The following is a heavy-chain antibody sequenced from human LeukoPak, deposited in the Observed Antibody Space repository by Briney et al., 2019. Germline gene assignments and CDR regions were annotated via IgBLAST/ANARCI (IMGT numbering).Heavy chain of an antibody. CDR1: GGPISSYY. CDR3: ARAGYSSGWYSPWWFDP. D-gene: IGHD6-19*01. V-gene: IGHV4-59*01. Sequence: SETLSLTCTVSGGPISSYYWSWIRQPPGKGLEWIGYIYYSGSTNYNPSLKSRVTISVDTSKNQFSLKLSSVTAADTAVYYCARAGYSSGWYSPWWFDPWGQGTLVTVSS. CDR2: IYYSGST. J-gene: IGHJ5*02.